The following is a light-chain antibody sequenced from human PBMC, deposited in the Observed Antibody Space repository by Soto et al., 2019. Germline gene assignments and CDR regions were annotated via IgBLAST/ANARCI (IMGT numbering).Light chain of an antibody. CDR1: SSDDGGYNY. V-gene: IGLV2-14*01. CDR2: EVS. J-gene: IGLJ1*01. CDR3: SSYTSSSIDYV. Sequence: QSAPTQPASVSGSPGQSITISCTGTSSDDGGYNYVSWYQQHPGKAPKLMIYEVSNRPSGVSNRFSGSKSGNTASLTISGLQAEDEADYYCSSYTSSSIDYVFGTGTKVTVL.